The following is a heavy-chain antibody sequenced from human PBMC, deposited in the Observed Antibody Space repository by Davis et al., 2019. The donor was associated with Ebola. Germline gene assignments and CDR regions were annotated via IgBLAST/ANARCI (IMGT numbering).Heavy chain of an antibody. CDR1: GFTFGSYT. J-gene: IGHJ2*01. Sequence: GGSLRLSCVASGFTFGSYTMNWVRQAPGKGLEWVSSISSSSSYIYYADSVKGRFTVSRDNAKNSLYLQMNSLRAEDTAVYYCVRDPALVVTGGGWFFGLWGRGTLVTVSS. V-gene: IGHV3-21*01. CDR3: VRDPALVVTGGGWFFGL. CDR2: ISSSSSYI. D-gene: IGHD2-21*02.